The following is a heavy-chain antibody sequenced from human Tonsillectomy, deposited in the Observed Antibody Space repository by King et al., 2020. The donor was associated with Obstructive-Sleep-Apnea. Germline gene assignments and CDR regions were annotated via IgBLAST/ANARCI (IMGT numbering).Heavy chain of an antibody. J-gene: IGHJ4*02. Sequence: QLQESGPGLVKPSETLSLTCTVSGYSISSGYYWGWIRQPPGQGLEWIGSIYHTGCIYYNPSLKSRVTISVDTSKNQFSLKLSSVTAADTAVYYCARVLLGLYYFDYWGQGTLVTVSS. CDR3: ARVLLGLYYFDY. V-gene: IGHV4-38-2*02. CDR2: IYHTGCI. D-gene: IGHD2-21*01. CDR1: GYSISSGYY.